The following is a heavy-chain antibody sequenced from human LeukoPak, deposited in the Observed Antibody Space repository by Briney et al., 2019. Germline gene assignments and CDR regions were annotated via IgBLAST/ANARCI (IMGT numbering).Heavy chain of an antibody. CDR2: ISSSSSYI. CDR3: ARAYRYDFWSGYYTPLYIDV. Sequence: GGSLRLSCAASGFTFSSYSMNWVRQAPGKGLEWVSSISSSSSYIYYADSVKGRFTISRDNAKNSLYLQMNSLRAEDTAVYYCARAYRYDFWSGYYTPLYIDVWGKGTTVTVSS. CDR1: GFTFSSYS. J-gene: IGHJ6*03. D-gene: IGHD3-3*01. V-gene: IGHV3-21*01.